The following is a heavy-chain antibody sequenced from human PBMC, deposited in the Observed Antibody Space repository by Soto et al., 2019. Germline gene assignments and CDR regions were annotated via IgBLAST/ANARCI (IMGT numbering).Heavy chain of an antibody. D-gene: IGHD1-26*01. J-gene: IGHJ5*02. Sequence: EVQLVESGGGLAQPGGSLRLSCAASGFTFSDHYMDWVRQAPGKGLEWVCRTRNKANSYTTEYAASVKDRITISGDDSLNSLYLQMHSLRTADPAVYYCARFFRYPASWGCAPWGQGTLVTVSS. CDR3: ARFFRYPASWGCAP. CDR1: GFTFSDHY. V-gene: IGHV3-72*01. CDR2: TRNKANSYTT.